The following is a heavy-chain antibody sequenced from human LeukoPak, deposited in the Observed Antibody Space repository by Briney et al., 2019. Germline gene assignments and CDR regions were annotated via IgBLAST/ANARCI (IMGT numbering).Heavy chain of an antibody. CDR1: GGSISSYY. CDR3: ARDNYDSSGYSRGFDY. V-gene: IGHV4-4*07. J-gene: IGHJ4*02. D-gene: IGHD3-22*01. CDR2: IYTSGST. Sequence: PSETLSLTCTVSGGSISSYYWSWIRQPAGKGLEWIGRIYTSGSTNYSPSLKSRVTMSVDTSKNQFSLKLSSVTAADTAVYYCARDNYDSSGYSRGFDYWGQGTLVTVSS.